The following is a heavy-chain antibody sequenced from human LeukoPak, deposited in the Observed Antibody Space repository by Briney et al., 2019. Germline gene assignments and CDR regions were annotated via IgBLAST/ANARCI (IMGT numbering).Heavy chain of an antibody. J-gene: IGHJ4*02. Sequence: PGGSLRLSCAASGFTFSSYAMTWVRQAPGKGLEWVSAIGTAGDTYYPGSVKGRFTISRENAKNSLYLQMNSLRAGDTAVYYCARAADSYGNFDYWGQGTLVTVSS. CDR2: IGTAGDT. CDR1: GFTFSSYA. V-gene: IGHV3-13*01. D-gene: IGHD5-18*01. CDR3: ARAADSYGNFDY.